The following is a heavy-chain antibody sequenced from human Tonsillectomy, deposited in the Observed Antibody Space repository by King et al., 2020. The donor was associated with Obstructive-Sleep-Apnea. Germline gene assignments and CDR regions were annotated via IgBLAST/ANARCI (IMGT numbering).Heavy chain of an antibody. Sequence: VQLVESGGGLVQPGGSLRLSCAASGFTFSSYAISWVRQAPGKGLEWVSAISGCGGSTYYADSVKGRLPISRDNSNNTLYLQMNSRGAEATAVYYCAKSYYYGSGSYEAFRTTQIYYFDYWGQGTLVTVSS. CDR2: ISGCGGST. CDR3: AKSYYYGSGSYEAFRTTQIYYFDY. J-gene: IGHJ4*02. V-gene: IGHV3-23*04. D-gene: IGHD3-10*01. CDR1: GFTFSSYA.